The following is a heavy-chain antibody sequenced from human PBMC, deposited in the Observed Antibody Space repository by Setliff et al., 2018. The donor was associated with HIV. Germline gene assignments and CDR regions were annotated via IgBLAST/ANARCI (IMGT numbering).Heavy chain of an antibody. Sequence: PSETLSLTCSVSGCSMRNYYWSWIRQPPRKGLEWVGYISYNGITTYNPSPKSRVTISVDTSKNQFSLKLTSVTAADTAVYYCARHRPWEVDVFDIWGQGTMVTVS. V-gene: IGHV4-59*08. D-gene: IGHD1-26*01. J-gene: IGHJ3*02. CDR1: GCSMRNYY. CDR3: ARHRPWEVDVFDI. CDR2: ISYNGIT.